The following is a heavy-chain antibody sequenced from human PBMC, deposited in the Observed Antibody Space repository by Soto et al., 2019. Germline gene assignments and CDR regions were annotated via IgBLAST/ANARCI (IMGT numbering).Heavy chain of an antibody. D-gene: IGHD1-1*01. V-gene: IGHV3-7*03. J-gene: IGHJ4*02. CDR3: ARLTGTATTFVY. CDR2: INQDGSIQ. Sequence: PGGSLRLSCEASGFALSMYWMSWVRQAPGKGLEWVANINQDGSIQHYVDSVRGRFTVSRDNSKNSLFLQMNSLSAEDTAVYYCARLTGTATTFVYWGQGTPVTVSS. CDR1: GFALSMYW.